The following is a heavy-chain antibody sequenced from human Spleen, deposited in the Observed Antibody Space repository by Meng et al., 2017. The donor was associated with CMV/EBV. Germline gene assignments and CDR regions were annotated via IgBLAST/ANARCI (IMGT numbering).Heavy chain of an antibody. CDR3: VLEVGAIVY. Sequence: KGSCKASGYTFTGYELHWVRQAPGQGLEWMGWINPNNGGTNYAQKFQGRVTMTRDTSISTAYMDLSRLRSDDTAVYYCVLEVGAIVYWGQGSLVTVSS. D-gene: IGHD1-1*01. CDR1: GYTFTGYE. J-gene: IGHJ4*02. CDR2: INPNNGGT. V-gene: IGHV1-2*02.